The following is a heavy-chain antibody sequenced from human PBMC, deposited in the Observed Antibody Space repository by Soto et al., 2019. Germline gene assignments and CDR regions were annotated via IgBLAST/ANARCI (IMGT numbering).Heavy chain of an antibody. J-gene: IGHJ6*02. CDR2: IKQDGSAE. CDR3: ARIAASGRGWDV. Sequence: EVQLVESGGGLVQPGGTLRLSCIASGFTFSRYWLGWVPQAPVKGLEWVGNIKQDGSAENYVDSGKGRFTIWKDNAKNSMYLQMNSLRAEDTAVYYCARIAASGRGWDVWGQGTTVVVSS. V-gene: IGHV3-7*01. D-gene: IGHD6-13*01. CDR1: GFTFSRYW.